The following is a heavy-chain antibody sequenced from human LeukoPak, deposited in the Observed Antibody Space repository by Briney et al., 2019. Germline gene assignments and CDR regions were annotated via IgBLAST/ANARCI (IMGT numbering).Heavy chain of an antibody. J-gene: IGHJ4*02. CDR3: ARERHNWNSNICDH. D-gene: IGHD1-20*01. V-gene: IGHV1-2*02. CDR1: GYSCTDYY. CDR2: INPNTGGA. Sequence: GASVKVSCKASGYSCTDYYIHWVRQAPGQGLEWMGWINPNTGGAPYAQKFQGSVTMTRDTSISTAYMEVSRLRSDDTAVFYCARERHNWNSNICDHWGQGTLDTVSS.